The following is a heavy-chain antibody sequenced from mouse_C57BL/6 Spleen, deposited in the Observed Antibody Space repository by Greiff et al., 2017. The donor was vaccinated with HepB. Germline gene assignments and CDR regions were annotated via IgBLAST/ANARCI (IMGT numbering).Heavy chain of an antibody. CDR3: ASSYYYGSSHYWYFDV. CDR1: GYAFSSSW. D-gene: IGHD1-1*01. V-gene: IGHV1-82*01. J-gene: IGHJ1*03. CDR2: IYPGDGDT. Sequence: QVQLKESGPELVKPGASVKISCKASGYAFSSSWMNWVKQRPGKGLEWIGRIYPGDGDTNYNGKFKGKATLTADKSSSTAYMELRSLTSEDSAVYFCASSYYYGSSHYWYFDVWGTGTTVTVSS.